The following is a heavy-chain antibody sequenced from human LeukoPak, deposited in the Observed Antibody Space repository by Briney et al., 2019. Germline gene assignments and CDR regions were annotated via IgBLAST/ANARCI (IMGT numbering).Heavy chain of an antibody. V-gene: IGHV1-69*13. CDR1: GGTFSSYA. CDR2: IIPIFGTA. J-gene: IGHJ4*02. Sequence: SVKVSCKASGGTFSSYAISWVRQAPGQGLEWMGGIIPIFGTANYAQTFQGRVTITADESTSTAYMELSSLRSEDTAVYYCARAKWQLVRGREVPYYFDYWGQGTLVTVSS. D-gene: IGHD6-6*01. CDR3: ARAKWQLVRGREVPYYFDY.